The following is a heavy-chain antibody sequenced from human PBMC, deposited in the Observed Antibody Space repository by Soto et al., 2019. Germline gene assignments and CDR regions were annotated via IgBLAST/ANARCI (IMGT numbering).Heavy chain of an antibody. CDR3: AKEGALSGWTYGDY. CDR1: GGSISSGGYY. Sequence: PSETLSLTCTVSGGSISSGGYYWSWIRQHPGEGLEWIGQFNHSGSTNYNPSLKSRVTISADTSKNQFSLKLSSVTAADTAVYYCAKEGALSGWTYGDYWGQGTLVTVSS. CDR2: FNHSGST. J-gene: IGHJ4*02. D-gene: IGHD6-19*01. V-gene: IGHV4-31*03.